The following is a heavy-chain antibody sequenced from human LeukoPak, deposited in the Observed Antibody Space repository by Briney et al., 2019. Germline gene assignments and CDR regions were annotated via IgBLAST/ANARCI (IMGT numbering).Heavy chain of an antibody. D-gene: IGHD2-2*01. V-gene: IGHV1-18*01. CDR1: GYTFTTYG. J-gene: IGHJ4*01. Sequence: ASVKVSCKASGYTFTTYGISWVRQAPGQGLEWMGWISAYNGNTNYAQKLQGRVTMTTDTSTSTAYMELRSLRSDDTAVYFCAREWDRSVPANPIGYWGQGTLLTVSS. CDR3: AREWDRSVPANPIGY. CDR2: ISAYNGNT.